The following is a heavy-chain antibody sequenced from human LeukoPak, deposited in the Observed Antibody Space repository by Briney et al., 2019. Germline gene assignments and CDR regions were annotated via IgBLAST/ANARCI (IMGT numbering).Heavy chain of an antibody. CDR3: AAEPYYYDSSGYNLPSDY. J-gene: IGHJ4*02. V-gene: IGHV6-1*01. CDR2: TYYRSKWYN. CDR1: GDSVSSNSAA. Sequence: SQTLSLTCAISGDSVSSNSAAWNWIRQSPSRGLEWLGRTYYRSKWYNDYAVSVKSRITINPDTSKNQFSLQLNSVTPEDTAVYYCAAEPYYYDSSGYNLPSDYWGQGTLVTVSS. D-gene: IGHD3-22*01.